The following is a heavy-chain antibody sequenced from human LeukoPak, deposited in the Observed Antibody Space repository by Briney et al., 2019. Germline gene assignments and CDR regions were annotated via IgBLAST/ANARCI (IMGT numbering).Heavy chain of an antibody. V-gene: IGHV3-30-3*01. J-gene: IGHJ6*02. CDR1: GFTFSDYY. Sequence: GGSLRLSCAASGFTFSDYYMSWIRQAPGKGLEWVAVISYDGSNKYYADAVKGRFTISRDNSKNTLYLQMNSLRAEDTAVYYCARDPHYDFWSGPYGLDVWGQGTTVTVSS. D-gene: IGHD3-3*01. CDR2: ISYDGSNK. CDR3: ARDPHYDFWSGPYGLDV.